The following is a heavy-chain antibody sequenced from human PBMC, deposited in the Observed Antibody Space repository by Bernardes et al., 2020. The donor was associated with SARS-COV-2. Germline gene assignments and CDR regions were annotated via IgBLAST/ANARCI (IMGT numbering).Heavy chain of an antibody. CDR2: IYPSDSDT. CDR1: GYSFTIYW. D-gene: IGHD2-8*01. Sequence: GESLKISCKGSGYSFTIYWIAWVRQMPGKGLEWMGTIYPSDSDTIYSPSFQGQVTISADKSISTAYLQWNSLKASDTAMYYCARHHRYCTNCVCTDWFDPWGQGTLVTVSS. CDR3: ARHHRYCTNCVCTDWFDP. J-gene: IGHJ5*02. V-gene: IGHV5-51*01.